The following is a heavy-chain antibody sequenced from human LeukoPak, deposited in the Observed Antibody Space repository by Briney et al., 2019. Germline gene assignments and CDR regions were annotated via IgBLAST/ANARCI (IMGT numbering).Heavy chain of an antibody. CDR2: IYYSGST. V-gene: IGHV4-59*01. J-gene: IGHJ4*02. D-gene: IGHD2-15*01. Sequence: SETLSLTCTVSGGSISSYYWSWIRQPPGKGLEWIGYIYYSGSTNYNPSLKSRVTISVDTSKNQCSLKLSSVTAADTAVYYCARDYCSGGSCYSDWGQGTLVTVSS. CDR3: ARDYCSGGSCYSD. CDR1: GGSISSYY.